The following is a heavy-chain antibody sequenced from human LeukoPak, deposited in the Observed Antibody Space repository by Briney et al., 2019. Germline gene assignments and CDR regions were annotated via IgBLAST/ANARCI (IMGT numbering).Heavy chain of an antibody. D-gene: IGHD4-17*01. Sequence: GGSLRLSCAASGFTFSSYGMHWVRQAPGKGLEWVAVISYDGSNKYYADSVKGRFTISRDNSKNTLYLQMSSLRAEDTAVYYCAKATGVTTSAYFDYWGQGTLVTVSS. V-gene: IGHV3-30*18. J-gene: IGHJ4*02. CDR1: GFTFSSYG. CDR3: AKATGVTTSAYFDY. CDR2: ISYDGSNK.